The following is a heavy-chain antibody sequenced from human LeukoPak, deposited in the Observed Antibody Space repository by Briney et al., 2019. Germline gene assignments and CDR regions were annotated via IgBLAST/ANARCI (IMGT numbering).Heavy chain of an antibody. V-gene: IGHV4-4*07. J-gene: IGHJ4*02. D-gene: IGHD6-13*01. Sequence: SETLSLTCIVSGGSISSYYWSWIRQPAGKGLEWIGRIYNSGSTNYNPSLKSRVTISVDTSKNQFSLKLSSVTAADTAVYYCARGNPAAAFDYWGQGTLVTVSS. CDR3: ARGNPAAAFDY. CDR1: GGSISSYY. CDR2: IYNSGST.